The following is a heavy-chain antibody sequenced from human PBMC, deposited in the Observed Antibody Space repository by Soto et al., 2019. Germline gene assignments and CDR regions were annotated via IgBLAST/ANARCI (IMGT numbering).Heavy chain of an antibody. CDR3: AGSPGLSRISATTLEA. CDR2: INGGGGST. Sequence: PGGSLRLSCAASGFTFSSYAMSWVRQAPGKGLEWVSAINGGGGSTYYADSVKGRFTISRDNARNMLYLQVNSLRADDTAVYYCAGSPGLSRISATTLEAWGQGTLVTVSS. J-gene: IGHJ5*01. CDR1: GFTFSSYA. V-gene: IGHV3-23*01. D-gene: IGHD1-20*01.